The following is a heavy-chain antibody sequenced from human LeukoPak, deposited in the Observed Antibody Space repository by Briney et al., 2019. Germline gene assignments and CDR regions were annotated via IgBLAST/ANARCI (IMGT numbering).Heavy chain of an antibody. CDR3: AREGLGELTLDC. V-gene: IGHV1-18*01. Sequence: ASVKVSCKAFSYTFTSYGISWVRQAPGQGLEWMGWISVYNGKTDYAQKLQGRVTMTTDTSTSTAYMELRSLRSDDTAVYYCAREGLGELTLDCWGQGTLVTVSS. D-gene: IGHD3-16*01. CDR1: SYTFTSYG. J-gene: IGHJ4*02. CDR2: ISVYNGKT.